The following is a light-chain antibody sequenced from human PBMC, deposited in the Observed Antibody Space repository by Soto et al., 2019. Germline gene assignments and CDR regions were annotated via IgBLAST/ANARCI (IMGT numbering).Light chain of an antibody. Sequence: DIQMTQSPSSLSASVGDRVTITCRASQNIRNYLNWYQQRPGKTPNLLVYAASNLRGGVPSRFSGSGSGTVFTLTINSLQPEDFATYYCQESYSFFTFGQGALLEI. V-gene: IGKV1-39*01. CDR1: QNIRNY. J-gene: IGKJ5*01. CDR3: QESYSFFT. CDR2: AAS.